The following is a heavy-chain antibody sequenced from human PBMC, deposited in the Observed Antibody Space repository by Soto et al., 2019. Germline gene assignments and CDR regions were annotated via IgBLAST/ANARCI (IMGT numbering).Heavy chain of an antibody. CDR3: AGSGICAGAGLLSPLDY. CDR2: INPNSGDT. J-gene: IGHJ4*02. CDR1: GYTFNGYY. D-gene: IGHD6-13*01. V-gene: IGHV1-2*04. Sequence: ASVKVSCKASGYTFNGYYMHWVRQAPGQGLEWMGWINPNSGDTNYAQKFEGWVTMTRDTSISTAYMELTRLTSDDTAMYYCAGSGICAGAGLLSPLDYWGRGTLVTVSS.